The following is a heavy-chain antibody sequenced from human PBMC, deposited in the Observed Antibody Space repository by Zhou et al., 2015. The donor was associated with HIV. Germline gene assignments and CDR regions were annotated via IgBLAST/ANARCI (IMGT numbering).Heavy chain of an antibody. Sequence: QVQLVQSGAEVKKPGSSVKVSCKASGGTFSSYAISWVRQAPGQGLEWMGGIIPIFGTANYAQKFQGRVTITADESTSTAYMELSSLRSEDTAVYYCARGGYGSGSYPKGDWFDPWGQGTLVTVSS. CDR3: ARGGYGSGSYPKGDWFDP. V-gene: IGHV1-69*01. J-gene: IGHJ5*02. CDR1: GGTFSSYA. CDR2: IIPIFGTA. D-gene: IGHD3-10*01.